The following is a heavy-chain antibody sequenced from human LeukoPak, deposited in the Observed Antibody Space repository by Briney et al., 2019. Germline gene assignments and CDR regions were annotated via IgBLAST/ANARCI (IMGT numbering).Heavy chain of an antibody. J-gene: IGHJ4*02. CDR2: IIPILGIA. CDR3: ARENSSSWYGVLDY. D-gene: IGHD6-13*01. Sequence: SVKVSCKASGGTFSSYAISWVRQAPGQGLEWMGRIIPILGIANYAQKFQGRVTITADKSTSTAYMELSSLRSEDTAVYYCARENSSSWYGVLDYWGQGTLVTVSS. V-gene: IGHV1-69*04. CDR1: GGTFSSYA.